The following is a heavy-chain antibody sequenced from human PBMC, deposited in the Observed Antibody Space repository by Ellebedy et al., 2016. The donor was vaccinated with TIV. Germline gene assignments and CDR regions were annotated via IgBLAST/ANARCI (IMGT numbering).Heavy chain of an antibody. V-gene: IGHV3-23*01. D-gene: IGHD3-10*01. J-gene: IGHJ4*02. CDR2: ISGGATNT. Sequence: GGSLRLXXAASGFTFSSYAMSWVRQAPGKGLEWVSAISGGATNTYYADSVKGRFTISRDNSKNTLYLQMDSLRAEDTAVYYCAKGSMVRGLAGWGQGTLVTVSS. CDR1: GFTFSSYA. CDR3: AKGSMVRGLAG.